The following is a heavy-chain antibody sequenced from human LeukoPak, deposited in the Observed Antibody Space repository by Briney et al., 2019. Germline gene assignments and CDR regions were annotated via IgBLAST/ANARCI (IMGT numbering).Heavy chain of an antibody. Sequence: ASVKVSSKASGYTFTGYYMHWVRQAPGQGLEWMGWISPNSGGTNYAQKFQGRVTMTRDTSISTAYMELSRLRSDDTAVYYCARGSTAAAVPDYWGQGTLVTVSS. CDR3: ARGSTAAAVPDY. D-gene: IGHD6-13*01. CDR1: GYTFTGYY. V-gene: IGHV1-2*02. CDR2: ISPNSGGT. J-gene: IGHJ4*02.